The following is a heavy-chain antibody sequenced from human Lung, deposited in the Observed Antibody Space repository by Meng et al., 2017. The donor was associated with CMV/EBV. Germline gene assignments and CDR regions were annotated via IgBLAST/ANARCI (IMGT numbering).Heavy chain of an antibody. CDR3: ARDSSSRWSITGDTSWFDP. J-gene: IGHJ5*02. Sequence: SCAASGFTFSSYAMSWVRQAPGKGLEWVSVIYSGGSSTYYADSVKGRFTISRDNSKNTLYLQMNSLRAEDTAVYYCARDSSSRWSITGDTSWFDPWXQGTLVTVSS. V-gene: IGHV3-23*03. CDR2: IYSGGSST. CDR1: GFTFSSYA. D-gene: IGHD1-14*01.